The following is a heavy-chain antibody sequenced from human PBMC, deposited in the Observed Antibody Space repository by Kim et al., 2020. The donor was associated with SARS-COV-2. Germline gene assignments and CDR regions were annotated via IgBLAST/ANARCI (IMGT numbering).Heavy chain of an antibody. V-gene: IGHV3-30*18. CDR3: AKELNYYGSGTRPRYYF. J-gene: IGHJ4*01. CDR2: ISYDGSNK. Sequence: GGSLRLSCAASGFTFSSYGMHWVRQAPGKGLEWVAVISYDGSNKYYADSVKGRFTISRDNSKNTLYLQMNSLRAEDTAVYYCAKELNYYGSGTRPRYYF. D-gene: IGHD3-10*01. CDR1: GFTFSSYG.